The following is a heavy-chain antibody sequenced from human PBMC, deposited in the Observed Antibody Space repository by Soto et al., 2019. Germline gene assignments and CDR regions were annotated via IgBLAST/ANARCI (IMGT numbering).Heavy chain of an antibody. D-gene: IGHD3-3*01. CDR2: ISYSGRT. CDR1: GGSISGNGYY. J-gene: IGHJ3*02. Sequence: QVQLQESGPGLVKPSQTLSLTCAVSGGSISGNGYYWHWIRQHPGKGLEWIGYISYSGRTFYSPSLKSRVTTSLDTSKNQFSLKLSSVTAADTAIYYCARGSICGVVLNAFDIWGQGTMVAVSS. V-gene: IGHV4-31*11. CDR3: ARGSICGVVLNAFDI.